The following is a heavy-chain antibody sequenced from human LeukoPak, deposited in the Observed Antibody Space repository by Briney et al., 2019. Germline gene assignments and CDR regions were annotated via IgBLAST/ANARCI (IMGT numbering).Heavy chain of an antibody. CDR1: GGSVSSGSYY. Sequence: SETLSFTCTVSGGSVSSGSYYWSWLRQPPGKGLEWIGYIHYSGSTYYNPSLKSRVTISVDRSKKQFYLKVNSVTATDTAVYYCASSETVMRTWGQGTLVTVSS. CDR2: IHYSGST. D-gene: IGHD3-16*01. V-gene: IGHV4-61*01. CDR3: ASSETVMRT. J-gene: IGHJ5*02.